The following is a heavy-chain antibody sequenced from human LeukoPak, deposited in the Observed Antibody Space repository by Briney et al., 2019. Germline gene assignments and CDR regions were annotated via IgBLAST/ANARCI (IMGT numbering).Heavy chain of an antibody. V-gene: IGHV3-23*01. J-gene: IGHJ4*02. CDR3: AKDDGYNLEVLDF. CDR1: GFTFSSYD. D-gene: IGHD5-24*01. CDR2: ISGTGGTI. Sequence: GGSLRLSCAASGFTFSSYDMSWVRQAPGKGLERVSTISGTGGTIYYADSVKGRFTISRDNAKNTLYLQMNSLRAEDTAFYYCAKDDGYNLEVLDFWGQGTLVTVSS.